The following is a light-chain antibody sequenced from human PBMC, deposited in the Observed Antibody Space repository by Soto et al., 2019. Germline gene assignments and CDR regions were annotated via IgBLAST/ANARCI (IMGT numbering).Light chain of an antibody. J-gene: IGKJ5*01. V-gene: IGKV1-5*01. CDR3: QQANSFPIT. Sequence: DIQMTQSPSTLSASVGDRVTISCLACQTISSWLAWYQQKPGKAPNLLIYDASNLESGVPSRFSGSGSGTEFTLTISSLQPEDFATYFCQQANSFPITFGQGTRLEIK. CDR1: QTISSW. CDR2: DAS.